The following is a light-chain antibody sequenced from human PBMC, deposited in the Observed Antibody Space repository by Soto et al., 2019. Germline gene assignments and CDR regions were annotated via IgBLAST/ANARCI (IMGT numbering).Light chain of an antibody. CDR3: PSYDSSKVV. CDR2: DDD. V-gene: IGLV6-57*01. CDR1: SGSIANNY. Sequence: NFMLTQPHSVSESPGKTVTISCTRSSGSIANNYVQWYQQRPGSSPTTVIFDDDQRRSGVPDRFSGSIDSSSNSASLTISGLKTEDEADYYCPSYDSSKVVFGGGTKLTVL. J-gene: IGLJ2*01.